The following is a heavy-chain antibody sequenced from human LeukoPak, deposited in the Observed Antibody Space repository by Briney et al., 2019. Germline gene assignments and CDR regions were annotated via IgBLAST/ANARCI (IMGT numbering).Heavy chain of an antibody. J-gene: IGHJ4*02. CDR3: ARDRAERNWTYHTLFDY. Sequence: GGSLRLSCAASGFTFKDYWMHWVRQAPGKGLVWVSRINGDESSTAYADSVKGRFTISRDNDKNTLYLQMNSLRAEDTAIYYCARDRAERNWTYHTLFDYWGQGTPVTVSS. V-gene: IGHV3-74*01. D-gene: IGHD1-7*01. CDR2: INGDESST. CDR1: GFTFKDYW.